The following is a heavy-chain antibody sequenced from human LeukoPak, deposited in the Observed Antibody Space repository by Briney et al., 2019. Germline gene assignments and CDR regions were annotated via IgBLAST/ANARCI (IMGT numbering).Heavy chain of an antibody. J-gene: IGHJ4*02. Sequence: SETLSLTCAVYGGSFSGYYWSWIRQPPGKGPEWIGEINHSGSTNYNPSLKSRVTISVDTSKNQFSLKLSSVTAADTAVYYCARLPTGTTRFLVDYWGQGTLVTVSS. D-gene: IGHD1-7*01. V-gene: IGHV4-34*01. CDR2: INHSGST. CDR3: ARLPTGTTRFLVDY. CDR1: GGSFSGYY.